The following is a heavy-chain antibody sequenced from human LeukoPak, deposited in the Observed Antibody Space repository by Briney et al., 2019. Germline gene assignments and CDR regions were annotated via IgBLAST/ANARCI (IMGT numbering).Heavy chain of an antibody. CDR1: DYTFTSYG. Sequence: AASVKVSCKASDYTFTSYGISWVRQAPGQGLEWMGWINPNSGGTNYAQKFQGRVTMTRDTSISTAYMELSRLRSDDTAVYYCARDLIVGDGYWGQGTLVTVSS. J-gene: IGHJ4*02. CDR2: INPNSGGT. CDR3: ARDLIVGDGY. D-gene: IGHD1-26*01. V-gene: IGHV1-2*02.